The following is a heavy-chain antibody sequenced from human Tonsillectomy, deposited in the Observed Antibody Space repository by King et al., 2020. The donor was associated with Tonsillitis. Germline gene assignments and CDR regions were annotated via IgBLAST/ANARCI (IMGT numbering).Heavy chain of an antibody. CDR2: INPNSGGT. Sequence: QLVQSGAEVKKPGASVKVSCKASGYTFTGYYMHWVRQAPGQGLEWMGWINPNSGGTNYAQKFQGRVTMTRDTSISTAYMELSRLRSDDTAVYYCARQTYYGSGSYYKGAAGFDYWGQGPLVTVSS. V-gene: IGHV1-2*02. D-gene: IGHD3-10*01. CDR1: GYTFTGYY. CDR3: ARQTYYGSGSYYKGAAGFDY. J-gene: IGHJ4*02.